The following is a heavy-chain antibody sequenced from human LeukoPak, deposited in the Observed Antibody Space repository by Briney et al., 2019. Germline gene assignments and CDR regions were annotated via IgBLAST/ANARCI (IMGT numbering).Heavy chain of an antibody. CDR1: GFTFGSYA. CDR3: VRSRDGYHSKSPLDY. CDR2: ISGSGGTT. D-gene: IGHD5-24*01. J-gene: IGHJ4*02. V-gene: IGHV3-23*01. Sequence: GGSLSLACTASGFTFGSYAMSWVRQAPGRGLDWVSSISGSGGTTYYADSVNNRLIIYRENSPNTLHLQMTSLRAEETAVYFCVRSRDGYHSKSPLDYWGQETLVTVS.